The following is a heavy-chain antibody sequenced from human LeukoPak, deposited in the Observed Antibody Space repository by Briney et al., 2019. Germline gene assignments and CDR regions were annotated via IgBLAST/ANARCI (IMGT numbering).Heavy chain of an antibody. D-gene: IGHD4-23*01. CDR3: ARDRGYSTFDY. J-gene: IGHJ4*02. CDR2: IKEDGSEI. V-gene: IGHV3-7*01. CDR1: AFTFSNYW. Sequence: GGSLRLSCAASAFTFSNYWMSWVRQAPGKGLEWVANIKEDGSEINYVDSVTGRFTISRDNAKNSLYLQMNSLRVDDTAVYYYARDRGYSTFDYWGQGTLVTVSS.